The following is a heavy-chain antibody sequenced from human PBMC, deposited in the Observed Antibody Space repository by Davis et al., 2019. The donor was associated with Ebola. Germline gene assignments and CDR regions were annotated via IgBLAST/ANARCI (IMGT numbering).Heavy chain of an antibody. Sequence: GESLKISCAASGFTFSDYYMSWIRQAPGKGLEWVSYISTSGSTIYYADSVKGRFTISRDNSKNSLYLQMNSLRTEDTALYYCAKLPGAGATKTWFDPWGQGTLVTVSS. CDR2: ISTSGSTI. CDR3: AKLPGAGATKTWFDP. V-gene: IGHV3-11*01. D-gene: IGHD1-26*01. J-gene: IGHJ5*02. CDR1: GFTFSDYY.